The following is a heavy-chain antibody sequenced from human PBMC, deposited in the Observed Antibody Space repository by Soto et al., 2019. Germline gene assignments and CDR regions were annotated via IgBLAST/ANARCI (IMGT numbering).Heavy chain of an antibody. V-gene: IGHV3-30*18. CDR1: GFTFSSYG. Sequence: GGSLRLSCAASGFTFSSYGMHWVRQAPGKGLEWVALVTNDGSTKYYADSVKGRFTISRDNSKNTLYLEMNSLRAEDTAVYYCAKPAPTCSGGSCYFDYWGQGTLVTVSS. CDR3: AKPAPTCSGGSCYFDY. CDR2: VTNDGSTK. J-gene: IGHJ4*02. D-gene: IGHD2-15*01.